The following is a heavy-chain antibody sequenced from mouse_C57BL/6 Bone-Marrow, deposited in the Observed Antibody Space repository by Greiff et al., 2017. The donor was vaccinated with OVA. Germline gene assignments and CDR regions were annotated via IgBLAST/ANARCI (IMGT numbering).Heavy chain of an antibody. D-gene: IGHD1-1*01. CDR2: INPNNGGT. CDR3: AREAVVPYYYAMDY. Sequence: VQLQQSGPELVKPGASVKISCKASGYTFTDYYMNWVKQSHGKSLEWIGDINPNNGGTSYNQKFKGKATLTVDKSSSTAYMELRSLTSEDSAVYYCAREAVVPYYYAMDYWGQGTSVTVSS. V-gene: IGHV1-26*01. CDR1: GYTFTDYY. J-gene: IGHJ4*01.